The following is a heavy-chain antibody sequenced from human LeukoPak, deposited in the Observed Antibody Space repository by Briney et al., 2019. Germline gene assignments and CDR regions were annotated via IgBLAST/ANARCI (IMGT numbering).Heavy chain of an antibody. J-gene: IGHJ6*02. D-gene: IGHD4-17*01. CDR3: ARASTVTTSSRALPYYYYGMDV. CDR2: IYPGDSDT. Sequence: GESLKISCKGSGYSFNSYWIGWVRQMPGKGLEWMGIIYPGDSDTRYSPSFQGQVTISADKSISTAYLQWSSLKASDTAMYYCARASTVTTSSRALPYYYYGMDVWGQGTTVTVSS. CDR1: GYSFNSYW. V-gene: IGHV5-51*01.